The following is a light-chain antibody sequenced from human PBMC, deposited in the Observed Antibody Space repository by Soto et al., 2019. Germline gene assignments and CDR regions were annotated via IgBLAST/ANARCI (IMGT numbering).Light chain of an antibody. CDR3: QQYNKWRT. CDR2: GAS. V-gene: IGKV3-15*01. J-gene: IGKJ1*01. CDR1: ESFSSN. Sequence: EIVMTQSPATLSVSPGARATLSCRASESFSSNLAWYQQKPGQAPRLLIYGASTRATGIPARISGSGSGTEFTLTISSLQSEDFAVYYCQQYNKWRTFGQGTKVEVK.